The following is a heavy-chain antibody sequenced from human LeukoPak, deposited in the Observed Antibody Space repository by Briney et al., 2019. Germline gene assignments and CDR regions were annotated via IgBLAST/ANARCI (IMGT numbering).Heavy chain of an antibody. V-gene: IGHV1-58*02. CDR1: GFTFTSSA. CDR2: IVVGSGNT. CDR3: AAGVPGYDSSGYYYYYYGMDV. D-gene: IGHD3-22*01. Sequence: SVKVSCKASGFTFTSSAMQRVRQARGQRLEWIGWIVVGSGNTNYAQKFQERVTITRDMSTSTAYMELSSLRSEDTAVYYCAAGVPGYDSSGYYYYYYGMDVWGQGTTVTVSS. J-gene: IGHJ6*02.